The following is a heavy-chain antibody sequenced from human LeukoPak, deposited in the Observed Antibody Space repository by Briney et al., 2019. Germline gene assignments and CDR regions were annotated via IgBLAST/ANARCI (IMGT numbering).Heavy chain of an antibody. CDR2: ISRRCSTI. Sequence: GGSLRLSCAASLFTLRNYDMNCVRPAPGKGVEGVSYISRRCSTIYYEDSVKGRFTISRDNSKNSLYLQMNSLRAEDTAVYYCARADCGGGNCYLFYWGQGILVTVSS. J-gene: IGHJ4*02. V-gene: IGHV3-48*03. D-gene: IGHD2-15*01. CDR3: ARADCGGGNCYLFY. CDR1: LFTLRNYD.